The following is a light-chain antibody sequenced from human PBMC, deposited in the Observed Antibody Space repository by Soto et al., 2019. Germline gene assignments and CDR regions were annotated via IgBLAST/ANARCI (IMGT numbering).Light chain of an antibody. V-gene: IGKV1-39*01. Sequence: DIQMTQSPSSLSASVGDTVTITCRASQSISVHLNWYQQKPGKVPKLLIYAASNLQSGVPLRFSGSGSETDFALTISSLQPEDFATYYWQQSYITPYTVGQGTKLEIK. CDR1: QSISVH. CDR3: QQSYITPYT. J-gene: IGKJ2*01. CDR2: AAS.